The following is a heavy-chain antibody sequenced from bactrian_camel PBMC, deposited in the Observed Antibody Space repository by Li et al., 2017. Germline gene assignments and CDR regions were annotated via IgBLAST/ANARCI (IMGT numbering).Heavy chain of an antibody. CDR3: VRSTDDGGLFGY. V-gene: IGHV3S6*01. D-gene: IGHD1*01. CDR1: GVELRRYY. Sequence: QVQLVESGGSLLQPGASLTLSCVVSGVELRRYYMYWFRQATGKGLESVAEINTGGSYTQYAGSVKGRFTVSRDDAKNTVYLQMNSLKPEDTAVYYCVRSTDDGGLFGYWGQGTQVTVS. CDR2: INTGGSYT. J-gene: IGHJ4*01.